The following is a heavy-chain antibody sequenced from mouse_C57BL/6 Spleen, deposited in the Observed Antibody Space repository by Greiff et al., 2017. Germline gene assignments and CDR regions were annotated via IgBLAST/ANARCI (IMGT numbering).Heavy chain of an antibody. D-gene: IGHD1-1*01. V-gene: IGHV14-4*01. CDR3: TSRYHYYGSSDNY. CDR2: IDPENGDT. CDR1: GFNIKDDY. J-gene: IGHJ2*01. Sequence: EVQLQQSGAELVRPGASVKLSCTASGFNIKDDYMHWVKQRPEQGLEWIGWIDPENGDTEYASKFQGKATITADTSSNTAYLQLSSLTSEDTAVYYCTSRYHYYGSSDNYWGQGTTLTVSS.